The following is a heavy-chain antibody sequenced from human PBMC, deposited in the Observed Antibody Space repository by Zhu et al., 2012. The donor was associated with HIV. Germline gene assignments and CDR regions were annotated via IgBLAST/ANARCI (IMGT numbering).Heavy chain of an antibody. V-gene: IGHV1-69*18. D-gene: IGHD3-22*01. CDR3: ARGPSYDSSGFGAFDI. CDR1: GGTFSSYA. CDR2: IIPIFGTA. Sequence: QVQLVQSGAEVKKPGSSVKVSCKASGGTFSSYAISWVRQAPGQGLEWMGRIIPIFGTANYAQKFQGRVTITADESTSTAYMELSSLRSEDTAVYYCARGPSYDSSGFGAFDIWGLRDNGHRSLQ. J-gene: IGHJ3*02.